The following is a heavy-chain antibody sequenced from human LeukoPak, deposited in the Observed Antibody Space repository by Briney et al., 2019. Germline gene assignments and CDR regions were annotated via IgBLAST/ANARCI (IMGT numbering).Heavy chain of an antibody. CDR2: ISGSAATT. V-gene: IGHV3-23*01. J-gene: IGHJ5*02. CDR3: GRDVGP. Sequence: PGGSLRLSCAASGFTFSTYGMTWVRQAPGKGLEWVSAISGSAATTFYADSVKGRFTISRDSSKNTMYLQMNSLRVEDTAMYYCGRDVGPWGQGTLVTVSS. CDR1: GFTFSTYG.